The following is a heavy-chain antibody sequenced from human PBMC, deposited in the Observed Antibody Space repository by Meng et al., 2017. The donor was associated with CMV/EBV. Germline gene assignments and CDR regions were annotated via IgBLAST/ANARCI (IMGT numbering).Heavy chain of an antibody. Sequence: GESLKISCAASGFTVSSNYMSWVRQAPGKGLEWVSVIYSGGSTYYADSVKGRFTISRDNSKNTLYLQMNSLRAEDTAVYYCARGDPVLRFLEWLPRYYGMDVWGQGTTVTVSS. CDR3: ARGDPVLRFLEWLPRYYGMDV. CDR1: GFTVSSNY. D-gene: IGHD3-3*01. CDR2: IYSGGST. V-gene: IGHV3-53*01. J-gene: IGHJ6*02.